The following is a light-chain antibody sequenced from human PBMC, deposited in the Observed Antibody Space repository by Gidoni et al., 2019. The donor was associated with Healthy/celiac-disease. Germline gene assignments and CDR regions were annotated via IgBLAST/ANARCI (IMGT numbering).Light chain of an antibody. V-gene: IGLV3-1*01. CDR1: KLGDKY. CDR3: QAWDSSTVV. Sequence: SYELTQPPPVSVSPGQTASITCSVDKLGDKYACWYQQKPGQSPVMVIDQDSKRPSGIPVRFSGSDTGNTATLTIRGTQDMDEADYYCQAWDSSTVVFGGGTKLTVL. CDR2: QDS. J-gene: IGLJ2*01.